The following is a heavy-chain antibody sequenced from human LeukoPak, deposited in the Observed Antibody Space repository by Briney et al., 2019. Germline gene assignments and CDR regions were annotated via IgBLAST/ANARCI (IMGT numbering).Heavy chain of an antibody. CDR3: AKGDRGYLES. D-gene: IGHD2-21*02. CDR2: ISSDGINK. V-gene: IGHV3-30*18. Sequence: PGGSLRLSCAASGFTFSNYGMHWVRQAPGKGLEWLAVISSDGINKYYADSVKGRFSISRDNSKNTLYLQMSDLRGSQDTALYYCAKGDRGYLESWGQGTFVIVSS. J-gene: IGHJ4*02. CDR1: GFTFSNYG.